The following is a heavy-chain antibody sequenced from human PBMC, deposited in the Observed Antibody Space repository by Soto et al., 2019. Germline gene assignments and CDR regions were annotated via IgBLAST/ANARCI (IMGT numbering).Heavy chain of an antibody. D-gene: IGHD6-19*01. V-gene: IGHV4-59*01. CDR2: IYYSGST. CDR1: GGSISSYY. Sequence: KPSETLSLTCTVSGGSISSYYWSWIRQPPGKGLEWIGYIYYSGSTNYNPSLKSRVTISVDTSKNQFSLKLSSVTAADTAVYYCAGGGIQWRNWFDPWGQGTLVTVSS. J-gene: IGHJ5*02. CDR3: AGGGIQWRNWFDP.